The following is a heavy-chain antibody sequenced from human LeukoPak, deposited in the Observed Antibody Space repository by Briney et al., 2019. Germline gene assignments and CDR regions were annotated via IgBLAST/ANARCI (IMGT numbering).Heavy chain of an antibody. CDR3: ATRLGGEY. Sequence: PGGSLRLSCTASGITFSSYPMTWVRQAPGKGLEWVSTITTEGVGTYYADSVKGRFAISRDNARNTLYLQMNSLRAEDTALYYCATRLGGEYWGQGTLVTVSS. D-gene: IGHD3-9*01. J-gene: IGHJ4*02. CDR2: ITTEGVGT. V-gene: IGHV3-23*01. CDR1: GITFSSYP.